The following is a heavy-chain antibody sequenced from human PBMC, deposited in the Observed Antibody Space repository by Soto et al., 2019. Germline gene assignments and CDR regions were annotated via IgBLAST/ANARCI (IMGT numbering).Heavy chain of an antibody. V-gene: IGHV3-23*01. CDR2: ISGSGGST. D-gene: IGHD3-9*01. J-gene: IGHJ4*01. CDR3: AKVGERYFDWLSLNYFDH. CDR1: GFTFSSYA. Sequence: GGSLRLSCAASGFTFSSYAMSWVRQAPGKGLEWVSAISGSGGSTYYADSVKGRFTISRDNSKNTLYLQMNSLRAEDTAVYYCAKVGERYFDWLSLNYFDHWRHGTLVTASA.